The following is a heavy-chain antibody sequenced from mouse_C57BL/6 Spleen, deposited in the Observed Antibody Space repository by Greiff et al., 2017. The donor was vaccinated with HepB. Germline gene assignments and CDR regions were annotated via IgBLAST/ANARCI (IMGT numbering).Heavy chain of an antibody. D-gene: IGHD1-1*01. CDR2: INPNNGGT. Sequence: EVQLRQSGPELVKPGASVKISCKASGYTFTDYYMNWVKQSHGKSLEWIGDINPNNGGTSYNQKFKGKATLTVDKSSSTAYMELRSLTSEDSAVYYCARWGGVDFDYWGQGTTLTVSS. V-gene: IGHV1-26*01. J-gene: IGHJ2*01. CDR3: ARWGGVDFDY. CDR1: GYTFTDYY.